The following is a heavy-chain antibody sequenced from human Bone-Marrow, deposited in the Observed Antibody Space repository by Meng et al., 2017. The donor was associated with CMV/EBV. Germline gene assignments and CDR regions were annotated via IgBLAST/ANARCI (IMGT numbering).Heavy chain of an antibody. Sequence: GSLRLSCTVSGGSISSYYWSWIRQPPGKGLEWIGYIYYSGSTNYNPTLKSRVTISVDTFKIQFSLKLSSVTAADTAVYYCARDGYGYGFKNYSMDVWGQGTTVTVSS. J-gene: IGHJ6*02. D-gene: IGHD5-18*01. CDR1: GGSISSYY. CDR2: IYYSGST. CDR3: ARDGYGYGFKNYSMDV. V-gene: IGHV4-59*01.